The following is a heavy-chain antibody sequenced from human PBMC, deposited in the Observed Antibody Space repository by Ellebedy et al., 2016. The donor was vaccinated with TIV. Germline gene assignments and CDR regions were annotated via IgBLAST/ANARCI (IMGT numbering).Heavy chain of an antibody. CDR1: GYSFTNYW. V-gene: IGHV5-51*01. Sequence: ASVKVSCKGSGYSFTNYWIGWVRQMPGKGLEWMGIIYPSDSDTRYSPSFQGQVTMSVDKSSSTAYLQWSSLKASDTAMYYCARRGAGGHDITGMDIWGQGTTVTVSS. CDR2: IYPSDSDT. D-gene: IGHD1-1*01. CDR3: ARRGAGGHDITGMDI. J-gene: IGHJ6*02.